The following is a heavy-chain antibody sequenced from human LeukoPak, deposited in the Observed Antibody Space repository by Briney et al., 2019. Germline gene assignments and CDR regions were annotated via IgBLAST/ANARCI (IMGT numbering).Heavy chain of an antibody. CDR2: ISYSGSA. CDR3: ARDLGPLWFGEDYYYYGMDV. Sequence: PSETLSLTCTVSGASVSSGDYFWGWIRQPPGKGLEWIGYISYSGSANYNPSLKSRFTISVDTSKNQFSLKLTSVTAADTAVYYCARDLGPLWFGEDYYYYGMDVWGQGTTVTVSS. CDR1: GASVSSGDYF. J-gene: IGHJ6*02. V-gene: IGHV4-61*08. D-gene: IGHD3-10*01.